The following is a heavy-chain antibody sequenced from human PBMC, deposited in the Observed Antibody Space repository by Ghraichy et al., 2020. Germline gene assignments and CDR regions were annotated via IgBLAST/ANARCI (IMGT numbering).Heavy chain of an antibody. CDR1: GFTFSSYG. Sequence: GGSLRLSCAASGFTFSSYGMSWVRQAPGKGLEWISTVSDSGSGSISTFYADTVKGRFSISRDTSKRRVYLQMNNLRAEDTALYYCAKVGGRAWFLDYWGQGTLVIVSS. D-gene: IGHD6-19*01. V-gene: IGHV3-23*01. J-gene: IGHJ4*02. CDR2: VSDSGSGSIST. CDR3: AKVGGRAWFLDY.